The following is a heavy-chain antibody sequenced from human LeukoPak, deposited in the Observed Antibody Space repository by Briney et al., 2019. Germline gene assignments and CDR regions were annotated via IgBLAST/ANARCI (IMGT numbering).Heavy chain of an antibody. D-gene: IGHD6-19*01. J-gene: IGHJ4*02. CDR1: GFTFSSYG. V-gene: IGHV3-33*01. CDR2: IWYDGSNK. Sequence: PGRSLRLSCEASGFTFSSYGMHWVHQAPGKGLEWVAVIWYDGSNKYYADSVKGRFTISRDNSKNTLYLQMNSLRAEDTAVYYCARGPEQWLVLLDYWGQGTLVTVSS. CDR3: ARGPEQWLVLLDY.